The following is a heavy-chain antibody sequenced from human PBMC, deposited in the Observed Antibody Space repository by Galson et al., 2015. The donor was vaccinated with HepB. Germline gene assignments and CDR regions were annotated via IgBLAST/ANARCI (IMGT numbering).Heavy chain of an antibody. CDR1: GYIFTDYY. CDR2: MNPNSGDI. V-gene: IGHV1-2*02. J-gene: IGHJ4*02. CDR3: VSRGGDGLFEH. D-gene: IGHD3-16*01. Sequence: SVKVSCKASGYIFTDYYINWVRQARGQGLEWMGWMNPNSGDIKYAQKFQDRVTMTRDTSISTAYMELSRLTSEDSAVYYCVSRGGDGLFEHWGQGTLVTVSS.